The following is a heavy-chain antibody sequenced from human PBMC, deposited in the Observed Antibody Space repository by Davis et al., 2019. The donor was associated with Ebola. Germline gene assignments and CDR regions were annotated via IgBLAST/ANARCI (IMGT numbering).Heavy chain of an antibody. CDR1: GYTFTGYY. CDR3: ARWGMAAAGPPRGMDV. V-gene: IGHV1-2*02. Sequence: AASVKVSCKASGYTFTGYYMHWVRQAPGQGLEWMGWMNPKSGGTNYAQKFQDRVTMTRDTSISTAYMDLSRLRSDATAVYYCARWGMAAAGPPRGMDVWGPGTTVIVSS. D-gene: IGHD6-13*01. J-gene: IGHJ6*02. CDR2: MNPKSGGT.